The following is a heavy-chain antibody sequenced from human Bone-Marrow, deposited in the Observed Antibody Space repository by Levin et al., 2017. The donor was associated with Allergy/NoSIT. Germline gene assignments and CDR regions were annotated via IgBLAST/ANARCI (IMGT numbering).Heavy chain of an antibody. V-gene: IGHV2-5*02. D-gene: IGHD2-15*01. CDR3: AHGSAKEDSFDY. CDR2: IYWDDDK. CDR1: GFSLATSGVG. J-gene: IGHJ4*02. Sequence: SGPTLVKPTQTLTLTCNFSGFSLATSGVGVAWIRQPPGEALEWLALIYWDDDKAYSASLKSRLTITKDTSKNQVVLPMSNMDPVDTGTYYCAHGSAKEDSFDYWGQGTLVTVSS.